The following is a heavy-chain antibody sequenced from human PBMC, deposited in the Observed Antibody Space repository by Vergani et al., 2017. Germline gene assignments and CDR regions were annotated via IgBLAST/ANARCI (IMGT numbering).Heavy chain of an antibody. V-gene: IGHV1-2*02. J-gene: IGHJ4*02. CDR2: INPNSGGT. D-gene: IGHD6-19*01. CDR3: ARVGYSSGWYRPYYFDY. Sequence: QVQLVQSGAEVKKPGASVKVSCKASGYNFTGYYMHWVRQAPGQGLEWMGWINPNSGGTNYAQKFQGRVTMTRDTSISTAYMELSRLRSDDTAVYYCARVGYSSGWYRPYYFDYWGQGTLVTVSS. CDR1: GYNFTGYY.